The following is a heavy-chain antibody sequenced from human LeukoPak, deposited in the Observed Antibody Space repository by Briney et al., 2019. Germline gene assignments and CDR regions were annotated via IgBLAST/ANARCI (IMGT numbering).Heavy chain of an antibody. CDR1: GGSFSGYY. CDR2: TNHARST. V-gene: IGHV4-34*01. Sequence: SDTLSLTCVVYGGSFSGYYWSWIRQPPGKGLECIGETNHARSTNYNPSLKSRVTFSVDTSKNQFSLKLSSVTAADTAVYYCARRARAYYYDSSGYYYPWGQGTLVTVSS. J-gene: IGHJ5*02. CDR3: ARRARAYYYDSSGYYYP. D-gene: IGHD3-22*01.